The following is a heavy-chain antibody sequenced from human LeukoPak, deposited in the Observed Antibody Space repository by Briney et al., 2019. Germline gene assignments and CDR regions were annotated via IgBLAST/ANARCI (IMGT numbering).Heavy chain of an antibody. CDR3: AELGITMIGGV. D-gene: IGHD3-10*02. J-gene: IGHJ6*04. V-gene: IGHV3-48*03. Sequence: GGSLRLSCAASGFTFGSYEMNWVRQAPGKGLEWVSYISSSGSTIYYADSVKGRFTFSRDNAKNSLYLQMNSLRAEDTAVYYCAELGITMIGGVWGKGTTVTISS. CDR1: GFTFGSYE. CDR2: ISSSGSTI.